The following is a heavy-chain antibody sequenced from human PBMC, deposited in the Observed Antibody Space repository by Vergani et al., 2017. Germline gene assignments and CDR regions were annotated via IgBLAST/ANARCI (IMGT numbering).Heavy chain of an antibody. D-gene: IGHD1-14*01. CDR2: IYSGGST. CDR1: GFTFDDYT. V-gene: IGHV3-53*04. CDR3: AREGTNYYYGMDV. J-gene: IGHJ6*02. Sequence: EVQLVESGGVVVQPGGSLRLSCAASGFTFDDYTMHWVRQAPGKGLEWVSVIYSGGSTYYADSVKGRFTISRHNSKNTLYLQMNSLRAEDTAVYYCAREGTNYYYGMDVWGQGTTVTVSS.